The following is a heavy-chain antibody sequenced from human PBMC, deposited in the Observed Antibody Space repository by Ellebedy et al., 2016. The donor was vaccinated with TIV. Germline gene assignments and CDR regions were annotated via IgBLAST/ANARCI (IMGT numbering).Heavy chain of an antibody. Sequence: GGSLRLSXVASGFTFDFYWMSWVRQAPGKGLEWVSGINWSGEGKGYAESVRGRFTISRDNAKNSLFLQMDSLRPDDAALYRCARGMSGKYVFDHWGQGILVTVSP. CDR2: INWSGEGK. CDR3: ARGMSGKYVFDH. D-gene: IGHD3-3*01. V-gene: IGHV3-20*01. CDR1: GFTFDFYW. J-gene: IGHJ4*02.